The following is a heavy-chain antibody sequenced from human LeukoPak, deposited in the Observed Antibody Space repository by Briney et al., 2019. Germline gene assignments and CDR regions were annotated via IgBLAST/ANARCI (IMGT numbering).Heavy chain of an antibody. J-gene: IGHJ6*04. CDR2: ISSSGSTI. CDR1: GFTFSNYV. V-gene: IGHV3-48*03. CDR3: AELGITMIGGV. Sequence: GGSLRLSCAASGFTFSNYVIHWVRQAPGKGLEWVSYISSSGSTIYYADSVKGRFTISRDSAKNSLYLQMNSLRAEDTAVYYCAELGITMIGGVWGKGTTVTISS. D-gene: IGHD3-10*02.